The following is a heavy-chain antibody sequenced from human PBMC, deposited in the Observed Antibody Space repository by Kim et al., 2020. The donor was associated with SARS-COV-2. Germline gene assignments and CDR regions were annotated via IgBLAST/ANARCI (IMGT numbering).Heavy chain of an antibody. CDR2: INPNSGGT. D-gene: IGHD5-12*01. V-gene: IGHV1-2*06. CDR1: GYTFTGYY. Sequence: ASVKVSCKASGYTFTGYYMHWVRQAPGQGLEWMGRINPNSGGTNYAQKFQGRVTMTRDTSISTAYMELSRLRSDDTAVYYCASRKGWTITSSPAAFDIWGQGTMVAVSS. CDR3: ASRKGWTITSSPAAFDI. J-gene: IGHJ3*02.